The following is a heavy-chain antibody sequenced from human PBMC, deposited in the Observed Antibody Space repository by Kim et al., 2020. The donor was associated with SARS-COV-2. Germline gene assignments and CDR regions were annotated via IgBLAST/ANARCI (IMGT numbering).Heavy chain of an antibody. D-gene: IGHD1-26*01. V-gene: IGHV4-59*01. Sequence: NDKPSLKSRVTISVDTSKSQFSRKLSSATAADTAVYYCARVVRGKHYYFDYWGQGTLVTVSS. J-gene: IGHJ4*02. CDR3: ARVVRGKHYYFDY.